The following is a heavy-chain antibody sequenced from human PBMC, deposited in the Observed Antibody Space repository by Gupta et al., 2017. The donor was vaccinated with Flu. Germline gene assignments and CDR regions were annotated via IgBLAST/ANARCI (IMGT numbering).Heavy chain of an antibody. J-gene: IGHJ4*02. D-gene: IGHD2-2*01. V-gene: IGHV4-59*01. CDR2: IYRSGST. CDR3: ARAPPAWRPIDY. CDR1: SASLSGFY. Sequence: QVQLQESGPGLVKPSETLSLTCTVSSASLSGFYWSWVRQPPGKGLEWIGYIYRSGSTSYNTSLKSRATISGDMSTNQFSLKLFSVTXAXTAVYYXARAPPAWRPIDYWGLGILVTVSS.